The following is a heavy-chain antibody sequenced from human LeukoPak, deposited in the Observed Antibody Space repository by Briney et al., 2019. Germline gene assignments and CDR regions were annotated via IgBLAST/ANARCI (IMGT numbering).Heavy chain of an antibody. D-gene: IGHD3-16*01. CDR3: AEDCYAGTRCDLDY. CDR1: GVTFRSYA. V-gene: IGHV3-23*01. Sequence: GGSLRLSCTASGVTFRSYAMSWVRQAPGEGLEWVSDISRSGGSTHYADSVKGRFTISRDTSKNTLYLQVSTLRAKDTAVYYCAEDCYAGTRCDLDYWGQGTLVTVSS. CDR2: ISRSGGST. J-gene: IGHJ4*02.